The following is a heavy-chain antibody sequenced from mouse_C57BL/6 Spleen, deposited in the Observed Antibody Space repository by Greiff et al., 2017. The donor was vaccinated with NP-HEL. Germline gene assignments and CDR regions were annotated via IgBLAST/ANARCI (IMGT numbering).Heavy chain of an antibody. J-gene: IGHJ3*01. V-gene: IGHV1-59*01. CDR2: IDPSDSYT. CDR1: GYTFTSYW. D-gene: IGHD2-1*01. Sequence: QVQLQQPGAELVRPGTSVKLSCKASGYTFTSYWMHWVKQRPGQGLEWIGVIDPSDSYTNYNQKFKGKATLTVDTSSSTAYMQLSSLTSEDSAVYYCAVTTEFAYWGQGTLVTVSA. CDR3: AVTTEFAY.